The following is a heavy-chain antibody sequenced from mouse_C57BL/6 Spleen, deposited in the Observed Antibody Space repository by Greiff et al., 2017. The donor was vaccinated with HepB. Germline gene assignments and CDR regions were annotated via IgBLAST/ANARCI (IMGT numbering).Heavy chain of an antibody. CDR3: ARDGSSHWFAY. J-gene: IGHJ3*01. CDR2: ISDGGSYT. D-gene: IGHD1-1*01. V-gene: IGHV5-4*01. CDR1: GFTFSSYA. Sequence: EVHLVESGGGLVKPGGSLKLSCAASGFTFSSYAMSWVRQTPEKMLEWVATISDGGSYTYYPDNVKGRFTISRDNAKNNLYLQISHLKSDDTTMYYCARDGSSHWFAYWGQGTLVTVSA.